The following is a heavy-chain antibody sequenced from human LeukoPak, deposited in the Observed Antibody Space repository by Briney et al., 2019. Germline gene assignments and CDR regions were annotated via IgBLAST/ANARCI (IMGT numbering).Heavy chain of an antibody. D-gene: IGHD4-17*01. CDR1: GFTFSHYW. Sequence: GGSLRLSCVAYGFTFSHYWMTWVRQAPGKGLEWVAFIRYDGSNYYYADSVKGRFTISRDNSKNTLYLQMNSLRAEDTAVYYCAKGQDYGDPNYYFDYWGQGTLVTVSS. J-gene: IGHJ4*02. V-gene: IGHV3-30*02. CDR3: AKGQDYGDPNYYFDY. CDR2: IRYDGSNY.